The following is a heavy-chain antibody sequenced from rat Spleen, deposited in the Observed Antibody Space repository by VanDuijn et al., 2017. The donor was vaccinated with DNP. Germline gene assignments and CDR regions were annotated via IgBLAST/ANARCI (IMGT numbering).Heavy chain of an antibody. J-gene: IGHJ2*01. Sequence: EVQLVETGGGLVQPGRSLKLSCVASGFTFSNYWMFWVRQAPGKGLEWVASINTDGGSTYYSDSVKGRFTFSRDNAKSTLYLQMNSLRSEDMATYYCIRWNSGHFDYWGQGVMVTVSS. CDR2: INTDGGST. CDR3: IRWNSGHFDY. V-gene: IGHV5-58*01. D-gene: IGHD4-3*01. CDR1: GFTFSNYW.